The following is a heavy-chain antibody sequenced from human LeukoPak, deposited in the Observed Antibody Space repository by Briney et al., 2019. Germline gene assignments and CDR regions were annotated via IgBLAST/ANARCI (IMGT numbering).Heavy chain of an antibody. CDR2: IKSKSAEGTT. V-gene: IGHV3-15*01. CDR3: ITDRWLPRDY. J-gene: IGHJ4*02. CDR1: GFTPGNAW. D-gene: IGHD6-19*01. Sequence: GGSLSLSWPASGFTPGNAWMSWVRQPPGKGLEWVGLIKSKSAEGTTDYAAPVRGRFAISRDGSKNTLYLQMNSLKTEDTAVYYCITDRWLPRDYWGEGTLVTVS.